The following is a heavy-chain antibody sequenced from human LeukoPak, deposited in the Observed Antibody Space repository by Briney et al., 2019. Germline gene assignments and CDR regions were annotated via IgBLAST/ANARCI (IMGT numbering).Heavy chain of an antibody. CDR2: ISGSGGCI. CDR1: GFTFSSYV. J-gene: IGHJ2*01. V-gene: IGHV3-23*01. D-gene: IGHD6-13*01. Sequence: GGSLRLSYVASGFTFSSYVMNWVRQAPGKGLEWVSTISGSGGCIYYADSVKGRFTISRDNSKNTLNLQMNSLRADDTAVYYCAKGLPPSSTWAYWHFNLWGRGALVTVSS. CDR3: AKGLPPSSTWAYWHFNL.